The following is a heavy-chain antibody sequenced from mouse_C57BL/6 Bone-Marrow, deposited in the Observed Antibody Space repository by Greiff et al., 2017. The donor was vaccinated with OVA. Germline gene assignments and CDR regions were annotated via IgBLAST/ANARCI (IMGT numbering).Heavy chain of an antibody. CDR3: ARRRHWFAD. V-gene: IGHV1-81*01. Sequence: VKLKQSGAELARPGASVKLSCKASGYTFTSYGISWVKQRTGQGLEWIGEIYPRSGNTYYNEKFKGKATLTADKSSSTAYMELRRLTSEDSAVYFCARRRHWFADWGQGTLVTVSA. J-gene: IGHJ3*01. D-gene: IGHD6-1*01. CDR1: GYTFTSYG. CDR2: IYPRSGNT.